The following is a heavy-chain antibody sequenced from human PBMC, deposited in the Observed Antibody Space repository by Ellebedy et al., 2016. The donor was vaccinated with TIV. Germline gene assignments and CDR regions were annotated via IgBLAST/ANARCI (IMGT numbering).Heavy chain of an antibody. V-gene: IGHV3-74*01. D-gene: IGHD2-15*01. CDR2: INSDGSST. CDR1: GFTFSSYW. CDR3: ARDRYCSGGSCYSPWFDP. Sequence: GESLKISXAASGFTFSSYWMHWVRQAPGKGLVWVSRINSDGSSTSYADSVKGRFTISRDNAKNSLYLQMNSLRAEDTAVYYCARDRYCSGGSCYSPWFDPWGQGTLVTVSS. J-gene: IGHJ5*02.